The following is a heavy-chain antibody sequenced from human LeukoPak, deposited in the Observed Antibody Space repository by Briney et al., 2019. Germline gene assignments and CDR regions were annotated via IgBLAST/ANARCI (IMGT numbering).Heavy chain of an antibody. CDR3: ARDIYCSSTSCYDY. CDR2: INPSGGST. J-gene: IGHJ4*02. D-gene: IGHD2-2*01. CDR1: GYTFTSYY. V-gene: IGHV1-46*01. Sequence: ASVQVSCKASGYTFTSYYMHCVRHAPRQGLEWMGIINPSGGSTSYAQKFQGRVTMTRDKATSTVYMELSSLRAEDTAVYYCARDIYCSSTSCYDYWGQGTLVTVSS.